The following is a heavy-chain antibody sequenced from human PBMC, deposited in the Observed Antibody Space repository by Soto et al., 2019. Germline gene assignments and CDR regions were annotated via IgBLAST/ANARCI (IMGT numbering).Heavy chain of an antibody. V-gene: IGHV3-15*07. CDR1: GFTFSNAW. D-gene: IGHD6-19*01. CDR2: IKSKTDGGTT. CDR3: TGSSGWYVVHYYYYYGMDV. J-gene: IGHJ6*02. Sequence: GGSLRLSCAASGFTFSNAWMNWVRQAPGKGLEWVGRIKSKTDGGTTDYAAPVKGRFTISRDDSKNTLYLQMNSLKTEDTAVYYCTGSSGWYVVHYYYYYGMDVWGQGTTVTVSS.